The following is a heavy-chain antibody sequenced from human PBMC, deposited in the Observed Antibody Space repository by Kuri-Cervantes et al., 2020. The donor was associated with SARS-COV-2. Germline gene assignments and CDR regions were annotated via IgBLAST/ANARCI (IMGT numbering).Heavy chain of an antibody. V-gene: IGHV3-11*05. D-gene: IGHD6-6*01. Sequence: GGSLRLSCAASGFTFSDYYMSWIRQAPGKGLEWVSYISSSSSYTNYADSVKGRFTISRDNAKNSLYLQMNSLRAEDTAVYYCARVMKQLGRNYYYYYYMDVWGKGTTVTVSS. J-gene: IGHJ6*03. CDR3: ARVMKQLGRNYYYYYYMDV. CDR2: ISSSSSYT. CDR1: GFTFSDYY.